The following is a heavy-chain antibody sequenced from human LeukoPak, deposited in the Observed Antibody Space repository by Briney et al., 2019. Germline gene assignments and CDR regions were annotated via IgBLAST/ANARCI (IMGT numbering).Heavy chain of an antibody. Sequence: GGSLRLSCAASGFTFSNAWMSWARQAPGKGLEWVGRIKSKTDGGTTDYAAPVKGRFTISRDDSKNTLYLQMNSLKTEDTAVYYCTTGIVGATEPYYYYYYGMDVWGQGTTVTVSS. CDR2: IKSKTDGGTT. CDR3: TTGIVGATEPYYYYYYGMDV. V-gene: IGHV3-15*01. J-gene: IGHJ6*02. CDR1: GFTFSNAW. D-gene: IGHD1-26*01.